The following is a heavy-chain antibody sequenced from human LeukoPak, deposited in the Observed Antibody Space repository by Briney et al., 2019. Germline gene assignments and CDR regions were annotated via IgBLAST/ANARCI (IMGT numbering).Heavy chain of an antibody. Sequence: PGGSLRLSCAASGFTFSTYPMTWVRQAPGKGLEWVSAINADGGNTYYADSVQGRFTISRDNSKNTLYLQISSLRAEDTAVYYCAKAPFGVVIPIDAFDIWGQGTMVTVSS. CDR2: INADGGNT. D-gene: IGHD3-3*01. CDR3: AKAPFGVVIPIDAFDI. V-gene: IGHV3-23*01. CDR1: GFTFSTYP. J-gene: IGHJ3*02.